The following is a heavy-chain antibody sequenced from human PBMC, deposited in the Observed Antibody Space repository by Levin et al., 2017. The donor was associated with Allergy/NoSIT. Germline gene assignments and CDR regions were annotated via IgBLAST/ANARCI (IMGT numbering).Heavy chain of an antibody. Sequence: GGSLRLSCAASGFTFSSYAMSWVRRAPGKGLEWVSAISSSGGSTYYADSVKGRFTISRDNSRNTLFLQMNSLNAEDTAVYYCATRAVPRATYYIDYWGQGTLVTVSS. CDR1: GFTFSSYA. J-gene: IGHJ4*02. D-gene: IGHD2-2*01. CDR3: ATRAVPRATYYIDY. CDR2: ISSSGGST. V-gene: IGHV3-23*01.